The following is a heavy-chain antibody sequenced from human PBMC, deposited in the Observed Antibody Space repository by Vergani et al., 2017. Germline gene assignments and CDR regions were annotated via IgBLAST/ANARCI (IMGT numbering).Heavy chain of an antibody. CDR2: IIPIFGTA. Sequence: QVQLVQSGAEVKKPGSSVKVSCKASGRTFSSYAISWVRQSPGQGLEWMGRIIPIFGTANYAQKFQGRVRITADESTSTAYMELSSLRSEDTAVYYCARDRGYSSSWYGWFDPWGQGTLVTVSS. D-gene: IGHD6-13*01. CDR3: ARDRGYSSSWYGWFDP. V-gene: IGHV1-69*13. J-gene: IGHJ5*02. CDR1: GRTFSSYA.